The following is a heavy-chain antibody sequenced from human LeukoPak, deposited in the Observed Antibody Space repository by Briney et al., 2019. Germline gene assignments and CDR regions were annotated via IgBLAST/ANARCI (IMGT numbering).Heavy chain of an antibody. CDR1: GGTFSSYA. V-gene: IGHV1-69*13. CDR3: ARLPGSDILTGYQDP. D-gene: IGHD3-9*01. CDR2: IIPIFGTA. Sequence: SVKVSCKASGGTFSSYAISWVRQAPGQGLEWMGGIIPIFGTANYAQKFQGRVTITADESTSTAYMELSSLRSEDTAVYNCARLPGSDILTGYQDPWGQGTLVTVSS. J-gene: IGHJ5*02.